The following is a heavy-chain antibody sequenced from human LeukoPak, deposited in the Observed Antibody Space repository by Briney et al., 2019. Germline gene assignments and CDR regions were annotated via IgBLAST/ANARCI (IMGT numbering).Heavy chain of an antibody. CDR3: TRVTGYRIEDYFDY. CDR2: IYYSGST. J-gene: IGHJ4*02. CDR1: GGSISSYY. V-gene: IGHV4-59*01. D-gene: IGHD6-13*01. Sequence: SETLSLTCTVSGGSISSYYWSWIRQPPGKGLEWIGYIYYSGSTNYNPSLKSRVTISVETSKNEFSLKLRSVTAADTAVYYCTRVTGYRIEDYFDYWGQGTLVTVSS.